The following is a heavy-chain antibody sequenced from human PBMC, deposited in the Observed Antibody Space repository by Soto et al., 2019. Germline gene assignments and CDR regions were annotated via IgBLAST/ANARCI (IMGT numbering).Heavy chain of an antibody. D-gene: IGHD3-22*01. J-gene: IGHJ6*04. Sequence: SVKVSCKASGGTFSSYAISWVRQAPGQGLEWMGGIIPIFGTANYAQKFQGRVTITADESTSTAYMELSSLRSEDTAVYYCARRFYDSSGYYYYYYYYGMGVWGKGTTVTVSS. CDR2: IIPIFGTA. CDR1: GGTFSSYA. CDR3: ARRFYDSSGYYYYYYYYGMGV. V-gene: IGHV1-69*13.